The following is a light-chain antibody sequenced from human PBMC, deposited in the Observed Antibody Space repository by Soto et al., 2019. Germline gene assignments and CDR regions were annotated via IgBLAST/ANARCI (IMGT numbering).Light chain of an antibody. CDR1: QTINRW. J-gene: IGKJ1*01. Sequence: DIQMTQSPSTLSASVGDRVTITCRASQTINRWLAGYQQKPGEVPKLLIYKASVLESGVPSRFSGSGSGTDFTLTISRLEPEDFAVYYCQQYGSSPWTFGQGTKV. CDR3: QQYGSSPWT. CDR2: KAS. V-gene: IGKV1-5*03.